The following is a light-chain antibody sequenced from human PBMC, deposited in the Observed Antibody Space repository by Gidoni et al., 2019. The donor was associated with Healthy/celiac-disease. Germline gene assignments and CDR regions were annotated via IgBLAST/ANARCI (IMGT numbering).Light chain of an antibody. Sequence: QSVLTQPPSVAGAPGQRVPISCTGSSSNIGAGYDVHWYQQLPGTAPKLLIYGNTNQPTGVPDRFSGSKSGTSASLAITGLQAEDEADYYCQSYDSSLSGSWVFGGGTKLTVL. J-gene: IGLJ3*02. CDR3: QSYDSSLSGSWV. CDR2: GNT. CDR1: SSNIGAGYD. V-gene: IGLV1-40*01.